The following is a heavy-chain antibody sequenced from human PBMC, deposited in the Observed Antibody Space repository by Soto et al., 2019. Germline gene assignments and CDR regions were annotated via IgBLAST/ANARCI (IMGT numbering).Heavy chain of an antibody. CDR2: IYFSGRT. D-gene: IGHD4-17*01. V-gene: IGHV4-61*01. J-gene: IGHJ6*02. Sequence: PSETLSLTSNLSGCSVSVRSYHWNWIRQPPGKGLEWIGYIYFSGRTNYNPSLKSRVTISIDTSKNQFSLKLTSATAADTAVYYCSRDVDFGEEDVWGQGTTVT. CDR3: SRDVDFGEEDV. CDR1: GCSVSVRSYH.